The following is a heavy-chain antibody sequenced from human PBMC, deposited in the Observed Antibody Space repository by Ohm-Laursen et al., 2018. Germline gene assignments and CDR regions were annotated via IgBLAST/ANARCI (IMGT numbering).Heavy chain of an antibody. V-gene: IGHV4-34*01. Sequence: SDTLSLTCAVHGGSFSGYYWSWIRQPPGKGLEWIGEINHSGSTNYNPSLKSRVTISVDTSKNQFSLKLSSVTAADTAVYYCARVKQWLIYAFDIWGQGTMVTVSS. CDR3: ARVKQWLIYAFDI. J-gene: IGHJ3*02. CDR1: GGSFSGYY. D-gene: IGHD6-19*01. CDR2: INHSGST.